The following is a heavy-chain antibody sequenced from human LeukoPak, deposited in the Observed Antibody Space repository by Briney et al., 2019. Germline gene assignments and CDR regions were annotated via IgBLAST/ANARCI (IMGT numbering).Heavy chain of an antibody. CDR1: GGSISSYY. CDR3: ARANYYDSSGYYYVRAFDI. J-gene: IGHJ3*02. Sequence: SETLSLTCTVSGGSISSYYWSWIRQPPGKGLEWIGYIYYSGSTNYNPSLKSRVTISVDTSKNQFSLKLSSVTAADTAVYYCARANYYDSSGYYYVRAFDIWGQGTMVTVSS. V-gene: IGHV4-59*01. CDR2: IYYSGST. D-gene: IGHD3-22*01.